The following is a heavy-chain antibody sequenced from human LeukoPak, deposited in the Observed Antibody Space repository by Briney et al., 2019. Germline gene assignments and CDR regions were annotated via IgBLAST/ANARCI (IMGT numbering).Heavy chain of an antibody. CDR2: ISSSSSTI. V-gene: IGHV3-48*01. Sequence: PGGSLRLSCAASGFTFSSYSMNWVRQAPGKGLEWVSYISSSSSTIYYADSVKGRFTISRDNAKNSLYLQMNSLRAEDTAVYYCASNAYYDSSGYPHGWGQGTLVTVSS. CDR1: GFTFSSYS. J-gene: IGHJ4*02. D-gene: IGHD3-22*01. CDR3: ASNAYYDSSGYPHG.